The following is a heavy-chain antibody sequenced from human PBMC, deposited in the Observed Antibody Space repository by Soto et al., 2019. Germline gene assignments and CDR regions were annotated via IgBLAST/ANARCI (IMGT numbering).Heavy chain of an antibody. CDR3: ARGRHYYDSSGYYPPDAFDI. J-gene: IGHJ3*02. CDR1: GYTFTGHY. Sequence: ASVKVSCKASGYTFTGHYMHWVRQAPGQGLEWMGWINPNSGGTNYAQKFQGWVTMTRDTSISTAYMELSRLRSDDTAVYYCARGRHYYDSSGYYPPDAFDIWGQGTMVTVSS. V-gene: IGHV1-2*04. CDR2: INPNSGGT. D-gene: IGHD3-22*01.